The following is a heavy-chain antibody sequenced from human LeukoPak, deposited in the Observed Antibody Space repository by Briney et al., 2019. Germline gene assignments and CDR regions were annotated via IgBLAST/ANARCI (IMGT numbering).Heavy chain of an antibody. CDR1: GGSFSGYY. J-gene: IGHJ5*02. CDR2: IYSSGST. V-gene: IGHV4-59*10. D-gene: IGHD6-13*01. CDR3: ARSIAAAGWNWFDP. Sequence: SETLSLTCAVYGGSFSGYYWSWIRQPAGKGLEWIGRIYSSGSTNYNPSLKSRITMSVDTSKNQFSLKLSSVTAADTALYYCARSIAAAGWNWFDPWGQGTLVTVSS.